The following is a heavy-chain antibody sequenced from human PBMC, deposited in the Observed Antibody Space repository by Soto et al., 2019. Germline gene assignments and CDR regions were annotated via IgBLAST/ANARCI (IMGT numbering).Heavy chain of an antibody. J-gene: IGHJ3*02. V-gene: IGHV3-13*05. CDR1: GFVFSSYD. CDR2: IANTGDP. Sequence: EVQLEESGGGLVQRGGSLRLSCAASGFVFSSYDMHWVRHTTGAGLEWVSVIANTGDPYYSDSVKGRFTISRDNAKNALYLQMNSLRLCDSAMYYCAREGTGSGFDIWGQGTKVTVSS. D-gene: IGHD3-3*01. CDR3: AREGTGSGFDI.